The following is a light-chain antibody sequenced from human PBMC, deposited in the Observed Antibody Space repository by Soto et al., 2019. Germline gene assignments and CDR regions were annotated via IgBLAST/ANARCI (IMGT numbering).Light chain of an antibody. J-gene: IGKJ1*01. CDR1: QSVSTSN. CDR2: DTS. V-gene: IGKV3D-20*02. CDR3: HQYSNTFRT. Sequence: IVLTKSPGTLSSSPGERATLSCRASQSVSTSNLAWYQQRPGQAPRLLIYDTSTRATGVPARFSGSGSGTEFTLTISNLQAEDSAVYHCHQYSNTFRTFGQGTKVDIK.